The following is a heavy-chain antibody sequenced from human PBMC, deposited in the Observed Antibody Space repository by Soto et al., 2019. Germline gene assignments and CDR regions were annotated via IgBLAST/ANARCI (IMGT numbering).Heavy chain of an antibody. D-gene: IGHD2-2*02. CDR3: ARDPRYCSSTSCYIAFDI. J-gene: IGHJ3*02. Sequence: EVQLVESGGGLVQPGGSLRLSCAASGFTVSSNYMSWVRQAPGKGLEWVSVIYSGGSTYYADSVKGRFTISRDNSKNTLYLQMNSLRGEDTAVYYCARDPRYCSSTSCYIAFDIWGQGTMVTVSS. CDR1: GFTVSSNY. CDR2: IYSGGST. V-gene: IGHV3-66*01.